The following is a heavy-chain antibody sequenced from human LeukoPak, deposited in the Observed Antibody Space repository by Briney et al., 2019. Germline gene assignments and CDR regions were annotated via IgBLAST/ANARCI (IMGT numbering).Heavy chain of an antibody. D-gene: IGHD6-19*01. J-gene: IGHJ1*01. CDR3: ARGPRIAVLGPRIRRAEYFQH. Sequence: SETLSLTCGVYGESFSGYYWTWIRPPPGKGLDGIGEIKHSGSTHYNPSPKSRVLISVDTSKNQFSLKLSSVPAADTAVYFCARGPRIAVLGPRIRRAEYFQHWGQGTLVTVSS. V-gene: IGHV4-34*01. CDR2: IKHSGST. CDR1: GESFSGYY.